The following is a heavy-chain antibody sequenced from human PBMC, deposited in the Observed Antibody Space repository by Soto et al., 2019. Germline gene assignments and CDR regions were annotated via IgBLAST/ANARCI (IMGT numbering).Heavy chain of an antibody. V-gene: IGHV3-23*01. CDR3: AKDRGGYDFWSGYFDGMDV. Sequence: GGSLRLSCAASGFTFSSYAMTWVRQAPGQGLEWVASISGSGGTTNYADSVKGRFTISRDNSKNTAYLQMNSLRAEDTAVYYCAKDRGGYDFWSGYFDGMDVWGQGTTVTVSS. CDR2: ISGSGGTT. J-gene: IGHJ6*02. CDR1: GFTFSSYA. D-gene: IGHD3-3*01.